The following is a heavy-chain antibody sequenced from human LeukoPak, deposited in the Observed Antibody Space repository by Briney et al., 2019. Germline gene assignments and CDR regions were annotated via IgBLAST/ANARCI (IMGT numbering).Heavy chain of an antibody. CDR2: ISAYNGNT. CDR1: GYTCTSYG. V-gene: IGHV1-18*01. CDR3: ARDPPLDYYDSSGYPGGY. J-gene: IGHJ4*02. Sequence: GASVKVSCKGSGYTCTSYGISWVRQAPGQRLEWMGWISAYNGNTNYAQKLQGRVTMTTDTSTSTAYMGLRSLRSDDTAVYYCARDPPLDYYDSSGYPGGYWGQGTLVTVSS. D-gene: IGHD3-22*01.